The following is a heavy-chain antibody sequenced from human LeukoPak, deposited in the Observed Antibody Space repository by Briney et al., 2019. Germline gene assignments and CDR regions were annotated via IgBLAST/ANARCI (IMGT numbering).Heavy chain of an antibody. V-gene: IGHV1-8*01. CDR1: GYTFTSYD. Sequence: GASVKVSCKASGYTFTSYDINWVRQATGQGLEWMGWMNPNSGNTGYAQKFQGRVTMTRNTSISTAYMELSSLRSEDTAVYYCARVSRAAPLPYYYYYYYMDVWGKGTTVTVSS. CDR3: ARVSRAAPLPYYYYYYYMDV. J-gene: IGHJ6*03. CDR2: MNPNSGNT. D-gene: IGHD6-13*01.